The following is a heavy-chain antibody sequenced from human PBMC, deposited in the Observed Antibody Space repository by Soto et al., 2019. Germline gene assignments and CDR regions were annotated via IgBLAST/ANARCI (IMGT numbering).Heavy chain of an antibody. V-gene: IGHV1-69*01. CDR3: ARAPGYCSSTSCYFDWFDP. CDR1: GGTFSSYA. Sequence: QVQLVQSGAEVKKPESSVKVSCKASGGTFSSYAISWVRQAPGQGLEWMGGIIPIFGTANYAQKFQGRVTITADESTSTAYMELSSLRSEDTAVYYCARAPGYCSSTSCYFDWFDPWGQGTLVTVSS. J-gene: IGHJ5*02. D-gene: IGHD2-2*01. CDR2: IIPIFGTA.